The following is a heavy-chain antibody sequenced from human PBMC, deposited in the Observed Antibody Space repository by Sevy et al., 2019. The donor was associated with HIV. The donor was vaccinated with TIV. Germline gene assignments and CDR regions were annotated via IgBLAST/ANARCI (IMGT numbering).Heavy chain of an antibody. CDR2: INPIFGTA. CDR1: GDTFSSYA. Sequence: ASVKVSCKASGDTFSSYAISWVRQAPGQGLEWMGGINPIFGTANYAQKFQGRVTITADESTSTAYMELSSLRSEDTAVYYCARGADYSKHYYYYYMDVWGKGTTVTVSS. V-gene: IGHV1-69*13. D-gene: IGHD4-4*01. CDR3: ARGADYSKHYYYYYMDV. J-gene: IGHJ6*03.